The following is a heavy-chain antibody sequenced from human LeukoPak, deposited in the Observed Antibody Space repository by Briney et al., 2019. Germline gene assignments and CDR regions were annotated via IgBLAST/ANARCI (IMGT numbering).Heavy chain of an antibody. CDR3: ARDSEGSIDY. Sequence: SETLSLTCAVYGGSFSGYYWSWIRQPPGKGLEWIGEINHSGSTNYNPSLKSRVTISVDTSKNQFSLKLSSVTAADTAVYYCARDSEGSIDYWGQGTLVTVSS. J-gene: IGHJ4*02. V-gene: IGHV4-34*01. CDR1: GGSFSGYY. CDR2: INHSGST. D-gene: IGHD6-13*01.